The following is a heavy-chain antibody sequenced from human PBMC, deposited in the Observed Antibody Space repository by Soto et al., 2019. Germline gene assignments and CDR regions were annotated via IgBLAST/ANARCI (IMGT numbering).Heavy chain of an antibody. CDR2: FDPEAGET. V-gene: IGHV1-24*01. D-gene: IGHD4-17*01. CDR3: ARHLLPRYFGDEPR. J-gene: IGHJ4*02. Sequence: QVQLVQSGAEVNKPGASVKISCKIYGNTLAEFSMHWVRQAPGKGLEWMGGFDPEAGETIYAQQFQGRVTMVEDTSTDTAYMELSSLRSEDTAVYYCARHLLPRYFGDEPRWGQGTLVTVSS. CDR1: GNTLAEFS.